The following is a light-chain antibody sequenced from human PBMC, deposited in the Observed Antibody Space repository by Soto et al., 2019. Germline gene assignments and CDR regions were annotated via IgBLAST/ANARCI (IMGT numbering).Light chain of an antibody. CDR3: RQYGTSLT. CDR1: RSVTRN. CDR2: DAS. V-gene: IGKV3-11*01. Sequence: EVVLTQSPPTLSFYPGERATLSCRASRSVTRNLAWYQQALGQAPRLLIYDASNRATGIPARFSGSGSGTDFTLTISRLEPEDSAVYYCRQYGTSLTFGQGTKVDI. J-gene: IGKJ1*01.